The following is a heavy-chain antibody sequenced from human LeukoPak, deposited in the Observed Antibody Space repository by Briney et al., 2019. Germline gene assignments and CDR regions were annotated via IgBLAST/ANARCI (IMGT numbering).Heavy chain of an antibody. J-gene: IGHJ4*02. CDR2: IYSGGST. CDR3: ARVDYGSGSYFDY. V-gene: IGHV3-53*01. CDR1: GFTFSSYW. D-gene: IGHD3-10*01. Sequence: PGGSLRLSCAASGFTFSSYWMSWVRQAPGKGLEWVSVIYSGGSTDYADSVKGRFAISRDNSKNMLYLQLNSLRAEDTAVYYCARVDYGSGSYFDYWGQGTLVTVSS.